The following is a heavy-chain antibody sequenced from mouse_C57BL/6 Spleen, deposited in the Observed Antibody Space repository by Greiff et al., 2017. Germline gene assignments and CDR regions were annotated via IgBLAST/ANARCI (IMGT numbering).Heavy chain of an antibody. CDR2: IDPETGGT. D-gene: IGHD2-4*01. CDR1: GYTFTDYE. Sequence: VQLVESGAELVRPGASVTLSCKASGYTFTDYEMHWVKQTPVHGLEWIGAIDPETGGTAYNQKFKGKAILTADKSSSTAYMELRSLTSEDSAVYYCTRPYDYDEYFDVWGTGTTVTVSS. J-gene: IGHJ1*03. V-gene: IGHV1-15*01. CDR3: TRPYDYDEYFDV.